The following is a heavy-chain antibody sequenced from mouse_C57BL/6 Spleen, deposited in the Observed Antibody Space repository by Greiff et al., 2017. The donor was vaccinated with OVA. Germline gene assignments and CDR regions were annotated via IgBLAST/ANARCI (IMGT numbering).Heavy chain of an antibody. CDR2: FYPGSGNT. J-gene: IGHJ4*01. CDR3: AREYYDYGGYAMDY. V-gene: IGHV1-76*01. D-gene: IGHD2-4*01. Sequence: VQLQQSGAELVRPGASVKLSCKASGYPFPAYYINWVKQRPGQGLGWIARFYPGSGNTYYNEKFKGKAPLTAEKSSSSAYMQLSSLTSEDSAVYFCAREYYDYGGYAMDYWGQGTSVTVSS. CDR1: GYPFPAYY.